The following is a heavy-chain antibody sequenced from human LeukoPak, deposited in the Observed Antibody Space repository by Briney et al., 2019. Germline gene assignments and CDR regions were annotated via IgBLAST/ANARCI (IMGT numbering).Heavy chain of an antibody. D-gene: IGHD3-22*01. Sequence: GSLRLSCAASGFTFSSYWMSWVRQAPGKGLEWVANIKQDGSEKYYVDSVKGRFTISRDNAKNSLYLQMNSLRAEDTAVYYCAKGIVVVITVAHAFDIWGQGTMVTVSS. J-gene: IGHJ3*02. CDR3: AKGIVVVITVAHAFDI. CDR1: GFTFSSYW. CDR2: IKQDGSEK. V-gene: IGHV3-7*03.